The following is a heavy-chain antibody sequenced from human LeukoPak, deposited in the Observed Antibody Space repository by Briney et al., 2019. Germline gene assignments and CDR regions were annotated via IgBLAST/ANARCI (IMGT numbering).Heavy chain of an antibody. CDR3: ARVHIVVVTATLHFDY. CDR2: IKQDGSEK. Sequence: PGGSLRLSCAASGFTFSSYWMSWVRQAPGKGLEGVANIKQDGSEKYYVDSVKGRFTISRDNAKNSLYLQMNSLRAEDTAVYYCARVHIVVVTATLHFDYWGQGTLVTVSS. D-gene: IGHD2-21*02. V-gene: IGHV3-7*01. J-gene: IGHJ4*02. CDR1: GFTFSSYW.